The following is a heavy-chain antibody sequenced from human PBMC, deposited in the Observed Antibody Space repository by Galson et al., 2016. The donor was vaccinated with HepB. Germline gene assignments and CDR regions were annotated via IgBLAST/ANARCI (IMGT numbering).Heavy chain of an antibody. D-gene: IGHD3-3*01. CDR2: INHSGTT. J-gene: IGHJ3*02. CDR3: TKGLSYYDFWSGSPAAFDI. Sequence: SETLSLTCALHGRSFSGYSWSWIRQPPGKGLEWIGEINHSGTTYYNPSLESRVTISADTSKRQFSLKLTSVTAADVAMYYCTKGLSYYDFWSGSPAAFDIWGQGTMVTVSA. CDR1: GRSFSGYS. V-gene: IGHV4-34*01.